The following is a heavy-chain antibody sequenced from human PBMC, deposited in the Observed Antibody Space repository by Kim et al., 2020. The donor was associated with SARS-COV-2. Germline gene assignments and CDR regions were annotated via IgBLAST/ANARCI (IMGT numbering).Heavy chain of an antibody. J-gene: IGHJ5*02. D-gene: IGHD3-3*01. Sequence: GGSLRLSCAASGFTFSSYGMHWVRQAPGKGLEWVAVISYDGSNKYYADSVKGRFTISRDNSKNTLYLQMNSLRAEDTAVYYCAKDLAPPFSNYDFWSGYGNWFDPWGQGTLVTVSS. CDR2: ISYDGSNK. V-gene: IGHV3-30*18. CDR1: GFTFSSYG. CDR3: AKDLAPPFSNYDFWSGYGNWFDP.